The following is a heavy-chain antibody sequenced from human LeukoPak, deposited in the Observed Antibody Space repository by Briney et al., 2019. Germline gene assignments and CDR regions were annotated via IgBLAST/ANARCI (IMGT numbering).Heavy chain of an antibody. Sequence: PGGSLRLSCAASGFTFSDYYMSWIRQAPGKGLEWVSYISSSGSTIYYADSVKGRSTISRDNAKNSLYLQMNSLRAEDTAVYYCARARYCSSTSCPTYYDFWSALGGPYFDYWGQGTPVTVSS. D-gene: IGHD2-2*01. CDR3: ARARYCSSTSCPTYYDFWSALGGPYFDY. V-gene: IGHV3-11*01. CDR2: ISSSGSTI. CDR1: GFTFSDYY. J-gene: IGHJ4*02.